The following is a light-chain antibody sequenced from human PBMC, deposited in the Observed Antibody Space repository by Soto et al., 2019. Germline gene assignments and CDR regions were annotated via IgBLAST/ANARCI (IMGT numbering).Light chain of an antibody. CDR1: QSFSSTF. CDR3: QQYASSVT. J-gene: IGKJ1*01. Sequence: EILLTQSPGSLSLSPGDRATLSCRASQSFSSTFVAWYQQKPGQAPRLLIYGASSRATCIPDRFSGSGSGTDFTLTISRLESEDFAVYYCQQYASSVTFGQGTKVEIK. V-gene: IGKV3-20*01. CDR2: GAS.